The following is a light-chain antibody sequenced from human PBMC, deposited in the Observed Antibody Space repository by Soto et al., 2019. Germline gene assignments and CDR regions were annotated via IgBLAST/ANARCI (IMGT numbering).Light chain of an antibody. Sequence: QSALTQPPSVSGSPGQSVTISCTGTSSDVGRYNHVSWYQQPPGTAPKLMIYDVSHRPSGVPDRFSGSKSGNTASLTISGLQAEDEADYYCSSYTGSTTTTLLVFGGGTKLTVL. CDR2: DVS. J-gene: IGLJ2*01. CDR1: SSDVGRYNH. V-gene: IGLV2-18*02. CDR3: SSYTGSTTTTLLV.